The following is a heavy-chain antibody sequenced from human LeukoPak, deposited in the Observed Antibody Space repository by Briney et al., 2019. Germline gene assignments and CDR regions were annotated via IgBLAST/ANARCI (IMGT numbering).Heavy chain of an antibody. V-gene: IGHV3-9*01. J-gene: IGHJ4*02. Sequence: GGSLRLSCAASGFTFDDYAMHWVRQAPGKGLEWVSGISWNSGSIGYADSVKGRFTISRDNAKNSLYLQMNSLRAEDTALYYCVAAAGTGYFDYWGQGTLVTVSS. CDR3: VAAAGTGYFDY. D-gene: IGHD6-13*01. CDR2: ISWNSGSI. CDR1: GFTFDDYA.